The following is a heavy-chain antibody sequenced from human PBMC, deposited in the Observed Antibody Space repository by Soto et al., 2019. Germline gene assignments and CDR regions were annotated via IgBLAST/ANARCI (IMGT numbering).Heavy chain of an antibody. J-gene: IGHJ6*02. CDR3: ARYAREVNFYYYGMDV. V-gene: IGHV4-34*01. Sequence: PSETLSLTCAVYGGSFNGYYWSWIRQPPGKGLEWIGEINHSGSTNYNPSLKSRVTISVDTSKNQFSLKLSSVTAADTAVYYCARYAREVNFYYYGMDVWGQGTTVTVSS. D-gene: IGHD1-26*01. CDR1: GGSFNGYY. CDR2: INHSGST.